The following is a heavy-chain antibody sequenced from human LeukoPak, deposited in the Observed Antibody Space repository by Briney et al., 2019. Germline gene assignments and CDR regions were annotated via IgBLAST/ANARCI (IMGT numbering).Heavy chain of an antibody. CDR3: ARDGLAAATLHWCFDL. V-gene: IGHV3-23*01. J-gene: IGHJ2*01. CDR2: ISGSGGST. Sequence: GGSLRLSCAASGFTFSTYGMSWVRQAPGKGLEWVSAISGSGGSTYYADSVKGRFTISRDNSKNTLYLQMNSLRAEDTAVYYCARDGLAAATLHWCFDLWGRGTLVTVSS. D-gene: IGHD6-25*01. CDR1: GFTFSTYG.